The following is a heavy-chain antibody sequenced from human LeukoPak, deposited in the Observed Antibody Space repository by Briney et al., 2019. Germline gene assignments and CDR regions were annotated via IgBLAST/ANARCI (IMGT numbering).Heavy chain of an antibody. D-gene: IGHD6-19*01. CDR2: ISGDGGST. CDR1: GFMFHDYA. V-gene: IGHV3-43*02. CDR3: ARESESSGWYDY. Sequence: GGSLRLSCAAPGFMFHDYAIHWVRQAPGKGLEWVSLISGDGGSTFYADSVKGRFTISRGNSKNSLYLQMNSLRSDDTALYYCARESESSGWYDYWGQGTLVTVSS. J-gene: IGHJ4*02.